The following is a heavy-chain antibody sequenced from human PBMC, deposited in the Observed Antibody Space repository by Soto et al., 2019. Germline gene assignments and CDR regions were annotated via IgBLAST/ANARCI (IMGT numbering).Heavy chain of an antibody. CDR3: ARDIGQLRFLEWLFDY. CDR1: GGTFSSYA. CDR2: IIPIFGTA. V-gene: IGHV1-69*13. Sequence: SVKVSCKASGGTFSSYAISWVRQAPGQGLEWMGGIIPIFGTANYAQKFQGRVTITADESTSTAYMELSSLRSEDTAVYYCARDIGQLRFLEWLFDYWGQGTLVTVS. D-gene: IGHD3-3*01. J-gene: IGHJ4*02.